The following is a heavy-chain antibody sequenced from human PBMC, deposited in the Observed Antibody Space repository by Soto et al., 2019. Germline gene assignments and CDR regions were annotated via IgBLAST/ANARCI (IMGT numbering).Heavy chain of an antibody. J-gene: IGHJ5*02. V-gene: IGHV3-74*01. CDR1: GFTFSNYA. CDR2: IDGDGTST. CDR3: ARDPRNLGLDP. Sequence: GGSLRLSCAASGFTFSNYAMHWVRQAPGKGLVWVSRIDGDGTSTGYADSVKGRFTISRDNAKNTLYLQMNSLRAEDTAVYYCARDPRNLGLDPWGLGTLVTVSS.